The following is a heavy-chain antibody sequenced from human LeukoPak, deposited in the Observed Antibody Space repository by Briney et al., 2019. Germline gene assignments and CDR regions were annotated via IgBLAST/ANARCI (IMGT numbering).Heavy chain of an antibody. CDR3: ARGLRYQLLSGKRRYNWFDP. V-gene: IGHV1-8*03. CDR2: MNPNSGNT. D-gene: IGHD2-2*01. J-gene: IGHJ5*02. Sequence: ASVKVSCKASGYTFTSYDINWVRQATGQGLEWMGWMNPNSGNTGYAQKFRGRVTITRNTSISTAYMELSSLRSEDTAVYYCARGLRYQLLSGKRRYNWFDPWGQGTLVTVSS. CDR1: GYTFTSYD.